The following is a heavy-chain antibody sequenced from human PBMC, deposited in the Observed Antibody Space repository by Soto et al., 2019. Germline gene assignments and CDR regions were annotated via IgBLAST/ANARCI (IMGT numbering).Heavy chain of an antibody. CDR1: GFTLSSFA. CDR2: IGATSSSGSNF. J-gene: IGHJ6*02. V-gene: IGHV3-48*03. CDR3: GKGGKVPYYYGMDV. Sequence: EVQLEESGGGLVQPGGSLRLSCAASGFTLSSFALNWVRQAPGKGLEWVSYIGATSSSGSNFYYAASVKGRITISRDSAKDSMFLPMNRLKKEEKGILFRGKGGKVPYYYGMDVWGQGTTVTVSS. D-gene: IGHD3-16*01.